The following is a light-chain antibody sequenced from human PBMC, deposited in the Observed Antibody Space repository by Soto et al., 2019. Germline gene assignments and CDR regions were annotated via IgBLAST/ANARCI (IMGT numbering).Light chain of an antibody. CDR1: EDISNY. CDR3: QQFDDIPYT. CDR2: DAS. J-gene: IGKJ1*01. Sequence: DIQMTQSPSSLSASVGDRVTITCQASEDISNYLNWYQQKPEKAPKLLIYDASNLEAGIPSRFSGSGSGTDFTFTISSLQPEDIATYYCQQFDDIPYTFGQGTKVEIK. V-gene: IGKV1-33*01.